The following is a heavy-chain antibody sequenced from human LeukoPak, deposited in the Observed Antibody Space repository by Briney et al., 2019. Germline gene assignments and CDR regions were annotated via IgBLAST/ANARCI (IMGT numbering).Heavy chain of an antibody. D-gene: IGHD7-27*01. CDR3: VRTPPNWGFDY. Sequence: ASVKVSCKASGYTFTSHDINWVRQATGQGLEWLGWMSPNSGDTGYAQKFQGRVTMTSDSSISTAYMELSSLRSEDTAIYYCVRTPPNWGFDYWGQGTLVTVSS. J-gene: IGHJ4*02. CDR1: GYTFTSHD. V-gene: IGHV1-8*01. CDR2: MSPNSGDT.